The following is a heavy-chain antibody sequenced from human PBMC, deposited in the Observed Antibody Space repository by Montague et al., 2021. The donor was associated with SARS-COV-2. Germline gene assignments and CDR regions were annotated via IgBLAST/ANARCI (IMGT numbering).Heavy chain of an antibody. CDR1: GFSLSTSGMC. Sequence: PALVKPTQTLTLTCTFSGFSLSTSGMCVSWIRQPPGKALEWLALIDWDDDKYYSTSLKTRLTIPKDTSKNQVVLTMTNMDPVDTATYYCARSHYDILTGYYTVFDYWGQGTLVTVSS. V-gene: IGHV2-70*01. CDR3: ARSHYDILTGYYTVFDY. J-gene: IGHJ4*02. D-gene: IGHD3-9*01. CDR2: IDWDDDK.